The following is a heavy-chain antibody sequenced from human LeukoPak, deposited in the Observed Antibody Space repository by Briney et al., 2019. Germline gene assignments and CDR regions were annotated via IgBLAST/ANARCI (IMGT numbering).Heavy chain of an antibody. CDR1: GFTFINAW. CDR3: AKIGQWTEGY. CDR2: IKAKAHGGTI. V-gene: IGHV3-15*01. D-gene: IGHD6-19*01. J-gene: IGHJ4*02. Sequence: GGSLRLSCAVSGFTFINAWMAWVRQAPGKGLERVGRIKAKAHGGTIEYAAPVKGRFTISRDDSKNTLYLQMNSLRAEDTAVYYCAKIGQWTEGYWGQGTLVTVSS.